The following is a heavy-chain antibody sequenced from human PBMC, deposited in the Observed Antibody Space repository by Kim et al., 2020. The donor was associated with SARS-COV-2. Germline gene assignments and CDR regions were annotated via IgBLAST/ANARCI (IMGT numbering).Heavy chain of an antibody. CDR2: IYYSGST. J-gene: IGHJ3*02. CDR3: ASGGHLAYCGGDCYSLAFDI. V-gene: IGHV4-59*13. Sequence: SETLSLTCTVSGGSISSYYWSWIRQPPGKGLEWIGYIYYSGSTNYNPSLKSRVTISVDTSKNQFSLKLSSVTAADTAVYYCASGGHLAYCGGDCYSLAFDIWGQGTMVTVSS. D-gene: IGHD2-21*02. CDR1: GGSISSYY.